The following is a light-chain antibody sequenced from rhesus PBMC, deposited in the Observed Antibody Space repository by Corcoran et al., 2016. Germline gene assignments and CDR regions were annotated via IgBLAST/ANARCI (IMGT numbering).Light chain of an antibody. CDR1: QGISSW. V-gene: IGKV1-22*01. CDR2: KAS. CDR3: RQYSSRPWT. Sequence: DIQMTQSPSSLSASVGDTVTITCRASQGISSWLAWYQQKPGKAPKLLIYKASSLQSGVPSRFSGRGSVTDFTLPISSLKSEDFATYYCRQYSSRPWTFSQGTKVEIK. J-gene: IGKJ1*01.